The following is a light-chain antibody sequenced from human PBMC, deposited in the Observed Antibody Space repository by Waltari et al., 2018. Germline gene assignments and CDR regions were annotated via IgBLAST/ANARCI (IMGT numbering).Light chain of an antibody. CDR3: QTWAGTTAV. CDR2: EDK. Sequence: SYELSQPASVSVSPGQTARITCSGDNVGHKFVSWYQQKPGQSPVVVIYEDKKRPSGLPERFSGSNSGNTAALTISGTQAMDEAEYYCQTWAGTTAVFGGGTKLTVL. V-gene: IGLV3-1*01. J-gene: IGLJ3*02. CDR1: NVGHKF.